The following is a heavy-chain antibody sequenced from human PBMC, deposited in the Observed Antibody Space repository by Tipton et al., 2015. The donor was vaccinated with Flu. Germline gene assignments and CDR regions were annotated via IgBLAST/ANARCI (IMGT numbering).Heavy chain of an antibody. V-gene: IGHV3-7*03. CDR1: GFTFRTYW. D-gene: IGHD6-13*01. CDR2: IKQDGSET. J-gene: IGHJ5*02. CDR3: ARAPHLIAAAGTGWFDP. Sequence: SLRLSCEASGFTFRTYWMNWVRQAPGKGLEWVAIIKQDGSETFYVDSVKGRFIVSRDNAKNSLFLQLSSLTADDTAVYYCARAPHLIAAAGTGWFDPWGQGTLVAVSS.